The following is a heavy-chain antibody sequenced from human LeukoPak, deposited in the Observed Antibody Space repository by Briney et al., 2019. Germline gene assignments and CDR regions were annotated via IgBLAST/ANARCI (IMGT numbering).Heavy chain of an antibody. CDR2: GSDRGGT. CDR1: GVSLNGFY. D-gene: IGHD5-12*01. Sequence: SETLSLTCAVYGVSLNGFYWSWIRQSPGEGLEWIGEGSDRGGTKYNPSLKSRVTISADTSKSQFSLKLSSVTAVDTAVYHCAKNGQSGFSFDPWGQGTQVTVSS. V-gene: IGHV4-34*01. CDR3: AKNGQSGFSFDP. J-gene: IGHJ5*01.